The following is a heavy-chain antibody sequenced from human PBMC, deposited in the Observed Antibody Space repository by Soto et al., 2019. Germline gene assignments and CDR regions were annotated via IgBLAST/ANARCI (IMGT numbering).Heavy chain of an antibody. CDR1: GYSFTSYW. V-gene: IGHV5-10-1*01. J-gene: IGHJ6*02. CDR2: IDPSDSYT. CDR3: ARHGVGRGCSGGSCYAGYGMDV. D-gene: IGHD2-15*01. Sequence: GESLKISCKGSGYSFTSYWISWVRQMPGKGLEWMGRIDPSDSYTNYSPSFQGHVTISADKSISTAYLQWSSLKASDTAMYYCARHGVGRGCSGGSCYAGYGMDVWGQGITVTVSS.